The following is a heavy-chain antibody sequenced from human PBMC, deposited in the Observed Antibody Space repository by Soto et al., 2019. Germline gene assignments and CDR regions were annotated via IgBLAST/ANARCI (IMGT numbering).Heavy chain of an antibody. Sequence: GGSLRLSCATSGFMFRNYAMNWVRQAPGKGLEWVSFVSANADGTFYADPVKGRFSISRDNSKNILYLQMNNLRVEDTAIYYCSKGRLSFDFWGPGTLVTVSS. CDR1: GFMFRNYA. V-gene: IGHV3-23*01. CDR3: SKGRLSFDF. CDR2: VSANADGT. J-gene: IGHJ4*02.